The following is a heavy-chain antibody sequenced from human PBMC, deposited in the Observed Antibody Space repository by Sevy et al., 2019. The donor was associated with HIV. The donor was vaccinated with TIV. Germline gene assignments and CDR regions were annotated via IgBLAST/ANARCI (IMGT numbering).Heavy chain of an antibody. V-gene: IGHV3-48*02. Sequence: GGSLRLSCAASGFTFSSYSMNWVRQAPGKGLEWVSYISSSSSTIYYADSVKGRFTISRDNAKNSLYLQMNSLRDEDTAGYYCAGVLGYGDSRPYWGQGTLVTVSS. D-gene: IGHD4-17*01. J-gene: IGHJ4*02. CDR1: GFTFSSYS. CDR2: ISSSSSTI. CDR3: AGVLGYGDSRPY.